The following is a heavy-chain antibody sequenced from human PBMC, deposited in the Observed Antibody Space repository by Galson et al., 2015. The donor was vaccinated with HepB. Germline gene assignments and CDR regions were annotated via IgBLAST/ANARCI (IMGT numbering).Heavy chain of an antibody. CDR1: GGTFSSHA. Sequence: SVKVSCKASGGTFSSHAISWVRQAPGQGLEWMGGIIPIFGTANYAQKFQGRVTITADKSTSTAYMELSSLRSEDTAVYYCARGAHVLDDFWSGSPWDYWGQGTLVTVSS. V-gene: IGHV1-69*06. CDR2: IIPIFGTA. D-gene: IGHD3-3*01. CDR3: ARGAHVLDDFWSGSPWDY. J-gene: IGHJ4*02.